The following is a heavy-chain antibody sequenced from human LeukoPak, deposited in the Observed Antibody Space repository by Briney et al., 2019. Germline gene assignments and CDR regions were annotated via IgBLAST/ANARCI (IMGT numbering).Heavy chain of an antibody. CDR3: ARDPNYYDSSGYLDY. Sequence: GGSLRLSCAASGFTFSSYGMHRVRQAPGKGLEWVAVIWYDGSNKYYADSVKGRFTISRDNSKNTLYLQMNSLRAEDTAVYYCARDPNYYDSSGYLDYWGQGTLVTVSS. D-gene: IGHD3-22*01. V-gene: IGHV3-33*08. J-gene: IGHJ4*02. CDR2: IWYDGSNK. CDR1: GFTFSSYG.